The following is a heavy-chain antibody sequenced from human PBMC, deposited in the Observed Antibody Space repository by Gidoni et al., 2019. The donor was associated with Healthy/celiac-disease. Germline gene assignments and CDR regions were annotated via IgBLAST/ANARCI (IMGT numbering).Heavy chain of an antibody. CDR3: ARDGLRYFDPEEVK. Sequence: EVQLVESGGGLVQPGGSLRLSCAASGFTVSSNYMGWVRQAPGKGLEWVSVIYSGGSTYYADAVKGRFTISRDNSKNTLYLQMNSLRAEDTAVYYCARDGLRYFDPEEVKWGQGTLVTVSS. V-gene: IGHV3-66*01. CDR1: GFTVSSNY. D-gene: IGHD3-9*01. CDR2: IYSGGST. J-gene: IGHJ4*02.